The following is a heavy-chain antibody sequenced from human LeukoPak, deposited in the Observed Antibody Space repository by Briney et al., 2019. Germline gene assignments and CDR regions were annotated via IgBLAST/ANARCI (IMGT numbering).Heavy chain of an antibody. D-gene: IGHD6-19*01. CDR1: GFKFDDYA. J-gene: IGHJ4*02. V-gene: IGHV3-9*01. CDR3: AKDSRSDSSGWYKY. CDR2: ISWNSGRI. Sequence: GGSLRLSCAASGFKFDDYAMHWVRHAPGKGLEWVSGISWNSGRIGYADSVKGRFTISRDNAKNSLYLQMNSLRAEDTALYYCAKDSRSDSSGWYKYWGQGTLVTVSS.